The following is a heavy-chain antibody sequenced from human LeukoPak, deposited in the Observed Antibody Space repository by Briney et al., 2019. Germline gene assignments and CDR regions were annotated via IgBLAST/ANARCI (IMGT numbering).Heavy chain of an antibody. Sequence: TSQTLSLTCTVSGGSISSGGYYWSWIRQHPGKGLEWIGYIYYSGSTYYNPSLKSRATISLDTSKKQFSLKVSSVTAADTAVYYCARGYGGTGWIRFDSWGQGTLVTVSS. D-gene: IGHD6-19*01. CDR3: ARGYGGTGWIRFDS. CDR1: GGSISSGGYY. V-gene: IGHV4-31*03. CDR2: IYYSGST. J-gene: IGHJ4*02.